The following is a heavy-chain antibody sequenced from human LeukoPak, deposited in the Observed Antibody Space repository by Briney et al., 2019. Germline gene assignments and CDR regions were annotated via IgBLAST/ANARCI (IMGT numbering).Heavy chain of an antibody. V-gene: IGHV1-18*04. CDR3: ARSKWELPEYYFDY. Sequence: ASVKVSCKASGYIFTTYYMHWLRQAPGQGLEWMGWISAYNGNTNYAQKLQGRVTMTTGTSTSTAYMELRSLRPDDTAVYYCARSKWELPEYYFDYWGQGTLVTVSS. CDR1: GYIFTTYY. CDR2: ISAYNGNT. J-gene: IGHJ4*02. D-gene: IGHD1-26*01.